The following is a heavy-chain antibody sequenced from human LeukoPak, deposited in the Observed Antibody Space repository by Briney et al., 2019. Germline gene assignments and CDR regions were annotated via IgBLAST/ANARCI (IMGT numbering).Heavy chain of an antibody. CDR1: GYSFTSYW. J-gene: IGHJ4*02. V-gene: IGHV5-51*01. CDR2: IYPGDSDT. D-gene: IGHD5-18*01. Sequence: GESLKISCKGSGYSFTSYWIGWVRQMPGKGLEWMGMIYPGDSDTRYSPSFQRKVTISADKYISTAYLPWSSLKASDTAMYYCATPRVDTEFDCWGQGTLVTVSS. CDR3: ATPRVDTEFDC.